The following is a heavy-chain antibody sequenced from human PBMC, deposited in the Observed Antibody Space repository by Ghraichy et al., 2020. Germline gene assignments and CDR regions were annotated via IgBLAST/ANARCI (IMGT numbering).Heavy chain of an antibody. CDR3: ARGRDIVVTVWDY. CDR1: GYHFTSYG. CDR2: ISTYTGNT. D-gene: IGHD5-12*01. J-gene: IGHJ4*02. V-gene: IGHV1-18*04. Sequence: ASVKVSYKASGYHFTSYGISWVRQAPGQGLEWMGWISTYTGNTNYAQKFQDRVTMTTDTSTTTAYMELRSLRSDDSAVYYCARGRDIVVTVWDYWGQGTLVTVSS.